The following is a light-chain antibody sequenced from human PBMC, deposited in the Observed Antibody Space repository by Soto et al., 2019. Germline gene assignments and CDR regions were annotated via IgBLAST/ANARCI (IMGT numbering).Light chain of an antibody. CDR1: QIIVTD. Sequence: DVLVTQSPSSLSAPVGDRVTITCRASQIIVTDLSWYQQRPGKAPTLLIYGASTLQRGVPSRFSGSGSGTDFTLTINSLQPEDSATHYCQQTYSTPITFGRGTRLEIK. CDR2: GAS. CDR3: QQTYSTPIT. J-gene: IGKJ5*01. V-gene: IGKV1-39*01.